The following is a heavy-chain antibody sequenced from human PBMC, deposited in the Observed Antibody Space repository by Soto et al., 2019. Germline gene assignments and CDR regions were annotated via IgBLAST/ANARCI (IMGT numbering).Heavy chain of an antibody. CDR1: GGSISSGGYY. Sequence: PSETLSLTCTVAGGSISSGGYYWSWIRKNTGKGLCCIGYIYYSGSTYYNPSLKSRVTISVVSSKNQFSLKLSSVTAADTAVYYCARVSVLWFGESIRWNWFDPWGQGTLVTVSS. CDR2: IYYSGST. D-gene: IGHD3-10*01. J-gene: IGHJ5*02. V-gene: IGHV4-31*03. CDR3: ARVSVLWFGESIRWNWFDP.